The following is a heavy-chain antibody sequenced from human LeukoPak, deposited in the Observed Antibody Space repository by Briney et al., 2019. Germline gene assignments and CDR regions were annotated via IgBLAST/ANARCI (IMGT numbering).Heavy chain of an antibody. D-gene: IGHD2-2*02. CDR3: ARDPGGGPNGYCSSTSCYSFDY. V-gene: IGHV1-69*13. Sequence: ASVKVSCKASGGTFSSYAISWVRQAPGQGLEWMGGIIPIFTTANYAQKFQGRVTITADESTSTAYMELNSLRSEDTAVYYCARDPGGGPNGYCSSTSCYSFDYWGQGTLVTVSS. J-gene: IGHJ4*02. CDR2: IIPIFTTA. CDR1: GGTFSSYA.